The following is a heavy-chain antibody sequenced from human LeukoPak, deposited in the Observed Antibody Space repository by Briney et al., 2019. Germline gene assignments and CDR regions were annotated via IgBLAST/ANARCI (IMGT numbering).Heavy chain of an antibody. CDR2: FDPEDGET. CDR3: ATASPRTYHFDY. J-gene: IGHJ4*01. D-gene: IGHD1-14*01. Sequence: ASVKVSCKVSGYTLTELSMHWVRQAPGKGLELMGGFDPEDGETIYAQKFQGRVTMTEDTSTDTAYMELSSLRSEDTAVYYCATASPRTYHFDYWGQEPWSPSPQ. V-gene: IGHV1-24*01. CDR1: GYTLTELS.